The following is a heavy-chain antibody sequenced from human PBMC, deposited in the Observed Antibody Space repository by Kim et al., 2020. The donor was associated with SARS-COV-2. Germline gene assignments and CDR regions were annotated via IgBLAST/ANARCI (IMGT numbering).Heavy chain of an antibody. CDR2: ISGNGGST. D-gene: IGHD4-17*01. CDR3: AKDSGNDYGDQFGY. J-gene: IGHJ4*02. CDR1: GFTFSRYA. Sequence: GGSLRLSCAASGFTFSRYAMSWVRQAPGKGLEWVSAISGNGGSTYYAGSVKGRFTISRDNSKNTMYLQMNSLGAEDTAVYYCAKDSGNDYGDQFGYLGKGTLVTVSS. V-gene: IGHV3-23*01.